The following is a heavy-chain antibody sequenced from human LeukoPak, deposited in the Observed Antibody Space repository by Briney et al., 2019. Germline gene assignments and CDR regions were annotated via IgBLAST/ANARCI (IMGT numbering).Heavy chain of an antibody. CDR3: ARQGYCSSTSCYHLDY. J-gene: IGHJ4*02. V-gene: IGHV4-34*01. CDR1: GGSSSGYY. Sequence: SETQSLTCAVYGGSSSGYYWSWIRQPPGKGLEWIGEINHSGSTNYNPSLKSRVTISVDTSKNQFSLKLSSVTAADTAVYYCARQGYCSSTSCYHLDYWGQGTLVTVSS. CDR2: INHSGST. D-gene: IGHD2-2*01.